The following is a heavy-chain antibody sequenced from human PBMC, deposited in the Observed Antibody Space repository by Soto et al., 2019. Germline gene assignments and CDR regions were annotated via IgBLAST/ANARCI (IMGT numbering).Heavy chain of an antibody. D-gene: IGHD2-2*01. V-gene: IGHV3-23*01. J-gene: IGHJ4*02. CDR1: GFTFSSYA. CDR3: AKDQARISAIFDY. Sequence: GGSLRLSCAASGFTFSSYAISWVRQAPGKGLEWVSAISGSGGSTYYADSVKGRFTISRDNSKNTLYLQMNSLRAEDTAVYYCAKDQARISAIFDYWGQGTLVTVSS. CDR2: ISGSGGST.